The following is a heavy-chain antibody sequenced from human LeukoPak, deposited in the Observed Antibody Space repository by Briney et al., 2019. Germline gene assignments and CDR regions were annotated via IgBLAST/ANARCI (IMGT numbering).Heavy chain of an antibody. J-gene: IGHJ5*02. CDR2: INHSGST. V-gene: IGHV4-34*01. Sequence: PSETLSLTCAVYGGSFSGYYWSWIRQPPGKGLEWIGEINHSGSTNYNPFLKSRVTISVDTSKNQFSLKLSSVTAADTAVYYCARRAYYYGSGTHPFDPWGQGTLVTVSS. CDR1: GGSFSGYY. D-gene: IGHD3-10*01. CDR3: ARRAYYYGSGTHPFDP.